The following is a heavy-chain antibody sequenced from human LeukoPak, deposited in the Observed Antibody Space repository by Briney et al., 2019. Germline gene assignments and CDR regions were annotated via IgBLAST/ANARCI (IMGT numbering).Heavy chain of an antibody. Sequence: GGSLRLSCAASGFTFSSYSMNWVRQAPGKGLEWISYISASSGYTKYADSVKGRFTISRDNAKKSLYLEMNSLRVEDTAVYYCARDWSPNWFDPWGQGTLVTVSS. J-gene: IGHJ5*02. CDR1: GFTFSSYS. CDR2: ISASSGYT. V-gene: IGHV3-21*05. CDR3: ARDWSPNWFDP.